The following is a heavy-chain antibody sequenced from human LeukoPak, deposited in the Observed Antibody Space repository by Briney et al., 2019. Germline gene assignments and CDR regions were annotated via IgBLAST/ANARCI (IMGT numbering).Heavy chain of an antibody. CDR1: GFTFSSYA. D-gene: IGHD1-1*01. CDR2: ISGSGGST. J-gene: IGHJ6*04. CDR3: AKDRFRTTGTSSMDV. Sequence: PGGSLRLSCAASGFTFSSYAMSWVRQAPGKGLEWVSAISGSGGSTYYADSVKGRFTISRDNSKNTLYLQMNSLRAEDTAVYYRAKDRFRTTGTSSMDVWGKGTTVTVSS. V-gene: IGHV3-23*01.